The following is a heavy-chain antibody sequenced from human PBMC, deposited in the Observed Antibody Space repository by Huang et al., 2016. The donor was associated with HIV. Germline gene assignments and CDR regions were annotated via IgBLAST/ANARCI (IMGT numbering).Heavy chain of an antibody. V-gene: IGHV3-53*01. CDR2: IYSDDST. D-gene: IGHD1-26*01. CDR1: GFTVSSNY. CDR3: AAQWELRGGVDF. J-gene: IGHJ4*02. Sequence: EVQLVESGGGLIQPGGSLRLSCAASGFTVSSNYMSWVRQAPGKGLEWVSVIYSDDSTYFADSVKGRFTISRDNSKHTLYLQMNSLRAEDTAVYYCAAQWELRGGVDFWGQGTLVTVSS.